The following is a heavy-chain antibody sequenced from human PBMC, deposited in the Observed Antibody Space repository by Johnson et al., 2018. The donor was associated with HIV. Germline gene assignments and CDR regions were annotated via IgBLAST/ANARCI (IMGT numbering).Heavy chain of an antibody. V-gene: IGHV3-23*04. Sequence: VQLVESGGGLIQPGGSLRLSCAASGFTFSNSAMSWVRQAPGKGLEWVPAISGSGGSTYYEDSGKGRFTMSSNNSKNTLYLQRNSLRAEDTALYYCAKDIYGYDAFDIWGQGTMVTVSS. J-gene: IGHJ3*02. CDR2: ISGSGGST. CDR3: AKDIYGYDAFDI. D-gene: IGHD5-24*01. CDR1: GFTFSNSA.